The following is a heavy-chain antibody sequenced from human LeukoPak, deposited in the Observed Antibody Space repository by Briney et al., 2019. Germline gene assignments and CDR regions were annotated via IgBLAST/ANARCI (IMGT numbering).Heavy chain of an antibody. J-gene: IGHJ4*02. CDR1: GASISGYY. V-gene: IGHV4-59*08. CDR2: IYYSGST. CDR3: AGYATRVTTNGY. D-gene: IGHD4-17*01. Sequence: SETLSLTCTVSGASISGYYWSWIRQPPGKGLEWIGFIYYSGSTNYNPSLKSRVTISVDTSKNQFSLKLSSVSAADTAVYYCAGYATRVTTNGYWGQVTLVTVSS.